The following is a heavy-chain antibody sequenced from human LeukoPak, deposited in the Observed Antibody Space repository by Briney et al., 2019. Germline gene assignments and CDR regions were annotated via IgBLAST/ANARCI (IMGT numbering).Heavy chain of an antibody. CDR1: GFTFSSYG. D-gene: IGHD2-2*01. CDR3: ARDAATSVGMPHY. CDR2: IWSDGSTK. V-gene: IGHV3-33*01. Sequence: GGSLRLSCVASGFTFSSYGMHWVRQAPGKGLEWVAIIWSDGSTKYYVGSVKGRFTISRDSSKSTLYLQMNSLRAEDTAVYYCARDAATSVGMPHYWGQGNVVTVSS. J-gene: IGHJ4*02.